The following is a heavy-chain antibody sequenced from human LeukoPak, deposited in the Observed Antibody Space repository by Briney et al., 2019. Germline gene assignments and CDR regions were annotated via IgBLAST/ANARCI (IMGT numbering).Heavy chain of an antibody. CDR2: INPNSGGT. D-gene: IGHD5-18*01. Sequence: ASVKVSCKASGYTFTGYYMHWVRQAPGQGLEWMGWINPNSGGTNYAQKFQGRVTMPRDTSISTAYMELSRLRSDDTAVYYCARDYQDTAMVRVEGPTRFDPWGQGTLVTVSS. CDR1: GYTFTGYY. V-gene: IGHV1-2*02. J-gene: IGHJ5*02. CDR3: ARDYQDTAMVRVEGPTRFDP.